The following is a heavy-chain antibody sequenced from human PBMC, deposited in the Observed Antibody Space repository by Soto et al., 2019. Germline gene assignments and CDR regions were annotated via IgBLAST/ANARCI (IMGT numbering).Heavy chain of an antibody. CDR2: INAGNGHT. CDR3: ARVNDYPGSWRAFDY. V-gene: IGHV1-3*01. J-gene: IGHJ4*02. Sequence: QVQLVQSGAEVKKPGASVKVSCKASGYTFISYLIHWIRQAHGQRPEWMGWINAGNGHTKYSQKLQGRVTITRDTSASTAYMELSSLRSEDTAVYYCARVNDYPGSWRAFDYWGQGTLVTVS. CDR1: GYTFISYL. D-gene: IGHD3-10*01.